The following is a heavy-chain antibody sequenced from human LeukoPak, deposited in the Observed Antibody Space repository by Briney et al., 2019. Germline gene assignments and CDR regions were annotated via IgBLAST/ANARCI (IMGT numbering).Heavy chain of an antibody. D-gene: IGHD6-19*01. CDR2: INTNTGNP. CDR1: GYSFTSYA. J-gene: IGHJ4*02. Sequence: GASVKVSCKASGYSFTSYAMNWVGQAPGQGLEWMGWINTNTGNPTYAQGFTGRCVFSLDTSVSTAYLQISSLKAEDTAVYSCARVAEYSSGWYDPFDYWGQGTLVTVSS. CDR3: ARVAEYSSGWYDPFDY. V-gene: IGHV7-4-1*02.